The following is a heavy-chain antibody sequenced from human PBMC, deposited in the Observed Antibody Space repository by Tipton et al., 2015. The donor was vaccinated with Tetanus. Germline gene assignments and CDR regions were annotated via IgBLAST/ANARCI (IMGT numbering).Heavy chain of an antibody. Sequence: SLRLSCAASGFTLRTYSMNWVRQAPGKGLEWISYISTTGNTIYYADSVKGRSTISRDNANNFLYLQMSSLRREDTAVYYCASSTVTRWGPGTLVTVSS. CDR1: GFTLRTYS. CDR3: ASSTVTR. CDR2: ISTTGNTI. V-gene: IGHV3-48*01. J-gene: IGHJ4*02. D-gene: IGHD4-17*01.